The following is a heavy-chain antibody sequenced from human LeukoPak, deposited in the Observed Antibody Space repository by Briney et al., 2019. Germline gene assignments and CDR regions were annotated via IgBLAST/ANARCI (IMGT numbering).Heavy chain of an antibody. V-gene: IGHV1-2*02. Sequence: ASVKLSCNASGYTSTGYYMHWVRNPSGKALEWMMCNTPNSGGTNYAQKFRGRVNITGDTSTSTVHIDKRRVSSGDTGVYQCATLVIAVAGGFGDYWGQGTLVTVSS. D-gene: IGHD6-19*01. J-gene: IGHJ4*02. CDR3: ATLVIAVAGGFGDY. CDR2: NTPNSGGT. CDR1: GYTSTGYY.